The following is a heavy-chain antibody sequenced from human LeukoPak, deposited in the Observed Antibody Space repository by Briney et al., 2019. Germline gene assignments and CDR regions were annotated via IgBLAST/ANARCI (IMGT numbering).Heavy chain of an antibody. CDR2: IYYSGST. D-gene: IGHD6-19*01. CDR3: ARGSSGWPGSYFDY. CDR1: GDSISSYY. V-gene: IGHV4-59*01. J-gene: IGHJ4*02. Sequence: SETLSLTCSVSGDSISSYYWSWIRQPPGKGLEWIGYIYYSGSTNYNPSLKSRVTISVDTSKNQVSLRLSSVTAADTAVYYCARGSSGWPGSYFDYWGQGTLVTVSS.